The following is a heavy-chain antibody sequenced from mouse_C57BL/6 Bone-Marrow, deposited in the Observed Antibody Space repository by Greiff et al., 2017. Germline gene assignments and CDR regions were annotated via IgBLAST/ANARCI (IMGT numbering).Heavy chain of an antibody. CDR2: IYPRSGNT. D-gene: IGHD2-5*01. CDR3: ARHYSNYGFAY. J-gene: IGHJ3*01. CDR1: GYTFTSYG. V-gene: IGHV1-81*01. Sequence: QVQLQQSGAELARPGASVKLSCKASGYTFTSYGISWVKQRTGQGLEWIGEIYPRSGNTYYNEKFKGKATLTVDTSSSTAYMQLSSLTSEDSAVYYCARHYSNYGFAYWGQGTLVTVSA.